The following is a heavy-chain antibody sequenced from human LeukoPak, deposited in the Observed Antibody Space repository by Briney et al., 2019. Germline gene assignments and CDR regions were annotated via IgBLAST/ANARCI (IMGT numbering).Heavy chain of an antibody. J-gene: IGHJ4*02. CDR1: GFTFSSYS. Sequence: GGSLRLSCTASGFTFSSYSMNWVRQAPGEGLEWVSSISSSSSYIYYADSVKGRFTISRDNAKNSLYLQMNSLRAEDTAVYYCASESGSFFWGQGTLVTVSS. D-gene: IGHD3-22*01. V-gene: IGHV3-21*01. CDR2: ISSSSSYI. CDR3: ASESGSFF.